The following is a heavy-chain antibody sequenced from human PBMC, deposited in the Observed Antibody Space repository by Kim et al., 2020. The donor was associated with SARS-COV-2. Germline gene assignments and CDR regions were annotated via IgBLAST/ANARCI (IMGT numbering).Heavy chain of an antibody. Sequence: GGSLGLSCAASGFTFDDYAMHWVRQAPGKGLEWVSLISWDGGSIYYADSVKGRFTISRDNSKNSLYLQMNSLRAEDTALYYCAKDIFTGDLRVTQQGLGGFLDYSGQGTLVSVSS. CDR2: ISWDGGSI. J-gene: IGHJ4*02. CDR3: AKDIFTGDLRVTQQGLGGFLDY. D-gene: IGHD6-19*01. V-gene: IGHV3-43D*03. CDR1: GFTFDDYA.